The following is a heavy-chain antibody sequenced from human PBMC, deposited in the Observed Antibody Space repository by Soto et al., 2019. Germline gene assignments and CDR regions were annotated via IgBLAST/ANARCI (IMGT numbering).Heavy chain of an antibody. CDR1: GGSISRYY. CDR2: IHYSGST. CDR3: ARWGVGITNPYFDY. Sequence: SETLSLTCTVSGGSISRYYWSWIRQPPGKGLEWIGYIHYSGSTYYNPSLKSRVTISVDASKNQFSLKLSSVTAADTAVYYCARWGVGITNPYFDYWGQGTLVTVSS. D-gene: IGHD3-10*01. J-gene: IGHJ4*02. V-gene: IGHV4-59*01.